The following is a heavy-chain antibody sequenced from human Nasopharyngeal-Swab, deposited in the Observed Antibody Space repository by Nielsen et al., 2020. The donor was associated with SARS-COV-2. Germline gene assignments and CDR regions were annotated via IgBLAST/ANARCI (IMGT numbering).Heavy chain of an antibody. CDR3: AREGITVAGSFDY. CDR2: IYNDGST. J-gene: IGHJ4*02. Sequence: GESLKIPCAASGFTVSSNYMSWVRQAPGKGLEWVSVIYNDGSTFYADSVKGRFTVSRDNSKNTLYLQMSSLRADDTAVYFCAREGITVAGSFDYWGQGTLLTVSS. D-gene: IGHD6-19*01. V-gene: IGHV3-53*01. CDR1: GFTVSSNY.